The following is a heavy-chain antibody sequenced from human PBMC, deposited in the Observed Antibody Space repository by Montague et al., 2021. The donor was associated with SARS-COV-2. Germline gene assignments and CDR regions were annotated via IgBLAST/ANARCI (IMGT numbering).Heavy chain of an antibody. CDR2: ISYDGSNK. D-gene: IGHD3-9*01. Sequence: SLRLSCAASGFTFSSYAMHWVRQAPGKGLEWVAVISYDGSNKYYADSVKGRFTISRDNSKNTLYLQMNSLRAEDTAVYYCASPRGPSYCDILTGSAFDYWGQGTLVTVSS. J-gene: IGHJ4*02. CDR1: GFTFSSYA. V-gene: IGHV3-30-3*01. CDR3: ASPRGPSYCDILTGSAFDY.